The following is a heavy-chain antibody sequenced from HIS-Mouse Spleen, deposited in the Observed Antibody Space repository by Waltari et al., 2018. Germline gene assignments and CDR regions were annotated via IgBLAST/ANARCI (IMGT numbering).Heavy chain of an antibody. Sequence: QLQLQESGPGLAKPSETLSLTCTVSGGPISSSSYYWGWIRQPPGKGLEWIGSIYYSGSTYYNPSLKSRVTISVDTSKNQFSLKLSSVTAADTAVYYCARDRELYFDYWGQGTLVTVSS. V-gene: IGHV4-39*07. J-gene: IGHJ4*02. CDR1: GGPISSSSYY. CDR3: ARDRELYFDY. D-gene: IGHD1-26*01. CDR2: IYYSGST.